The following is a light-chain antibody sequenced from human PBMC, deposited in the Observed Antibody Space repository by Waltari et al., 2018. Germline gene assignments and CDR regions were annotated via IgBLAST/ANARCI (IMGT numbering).Light chain of an antibody. J-gene: IGKJ2*01. Sequence: EIVLTQSPGTLSLSPGDTATLSCRASQSLSVAYLAWYQHNSGQAPRLLIYGASYRATGIPDRFSGSGSGTDFTLTITRLEPDDFAVYYCQQYDTSPGTFGQGTKLEI. CDR1: QSLSVAY. CDR2: GAS. CDR3: QQYDTSPGT. V-gene: IGKV3-20*01.